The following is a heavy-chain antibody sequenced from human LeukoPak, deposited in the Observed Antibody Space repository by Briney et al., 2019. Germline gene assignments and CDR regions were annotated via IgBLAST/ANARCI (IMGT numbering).Heavy chain of an antibody. Sequence: VASVKVSCKASGYTFTGYYIHWVRQAPGQGLEWMGWINTDNGNTKCAQKFQGRVTMTTDTSTSTAYMELSSLRSDDTAVYYCARKGCTGDCYRFDPWGQGTLVTVSS. J-gene: IGHJ5*02. V-gene: IGHV1-18*04. D-gene: IGHD2-21*02. CDR2: INTDNGNT. CDR1: GYTFTGYY. CDR3: ARKGCTGDCYRFDP.